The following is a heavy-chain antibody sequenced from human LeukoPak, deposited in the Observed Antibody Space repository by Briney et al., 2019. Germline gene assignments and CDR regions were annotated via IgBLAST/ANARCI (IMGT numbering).Heavy chain of an antibody. Sequence: GGSLRLSCAASGFTFSSYSMNWVRQAPGKGLEWVSSISSSGTYVYYADSVKGRFTISRDNSKNTLYLQMNSLRAEDTAVYYCARDRYGANSPFDYWGQGTLVTVSS. CDR1: GFTFSSYS. D-gene: IGHD4-23*01. J-gene: IGHJ4*02. CDR3: ARDRYGANSPFDY. V-gene: IGHV3-21*01. CDR2: ISSSGTYV.